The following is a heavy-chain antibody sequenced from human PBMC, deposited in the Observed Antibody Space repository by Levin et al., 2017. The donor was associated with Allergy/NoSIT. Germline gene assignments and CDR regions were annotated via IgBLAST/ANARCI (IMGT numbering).Heavy chain of an antibody. CDR2: IYSGGDT. D-gene: IGHD6-19*01. J-gene: IGHJ5*02. CDR3: ARDQGSSSGGTRFDP. V-gene: IGHV3-66*01. CDR1: GLTVSSNN. Sequence: GESLKISCAASGLTVSSNNMSWVRQAPGKGLEWVSVIYSGGDTYYADSVKGRFTISRDNSKNTLYLQMNSLGAEDTAVYYCARDQGSSSGGTRFDPWGQGTLVTVSS.